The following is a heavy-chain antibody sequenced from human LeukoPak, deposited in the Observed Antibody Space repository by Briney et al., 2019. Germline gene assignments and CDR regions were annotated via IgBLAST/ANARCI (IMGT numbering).Heavy chain of an antibody. CDR3: ARVRYDSSGYGFDY. CDR2: INPSGGST. D-gene: IGHD3-22*01. V-gene: IGHV1-46*01. J-gene: IGHJ4*02. CDR1: GGTFSSYA. Sequence: GASVKVSCKASGGTFSSYAISWVRQAPGQGLEWMGIINPSGGSTSYAQKFQGRVTMTRDTSTSTVYMELSSLRSEDTAVYYCARVRYDSSGYGFDYWGQGTLVTVSS.